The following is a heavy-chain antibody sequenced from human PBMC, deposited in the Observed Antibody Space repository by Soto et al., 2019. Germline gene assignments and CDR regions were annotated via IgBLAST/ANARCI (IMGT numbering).Heavy chain of an antibody. Sequence: QVQFQHWGAGLLKPSETVSLTCAVNGGAFSDYHWTWIRQAPGNGLEWIGEVNRFGTTKYNPSLQSRVTISVDTSKNLFSLNLTSVTAADTALYYCARGRGPTRRSQPYFDHWGQGALVSVSS. J-gene: IGHJ4*02. CDR2: VNRFGTT. CDR1: GGAFSDYH. CDR3: ARGRGPTRRSQPYFDH. V-gene: IGHV4-34*02. D-gene: IGHD2-2*01.